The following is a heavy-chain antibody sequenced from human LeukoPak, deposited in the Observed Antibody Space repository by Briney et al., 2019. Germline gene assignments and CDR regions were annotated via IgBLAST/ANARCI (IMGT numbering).Heavy chain of an antibody. J-gene: IGHJ6*02. D-gene: IGHD6-13*01. CDR2: IYSGGST. Sequence: PGGSLRLSCAASGFTVSSNYMSWVRQAPGKGLEGVSVIYSGGSTYYADSVKGRFTISRDNSKNTLYLQMNSLRAEDTAVYYCARGKYSSSSLTDYYYYYYGMDVWGQGTTVTVSS. CDR1: GFTVSSNY. V-gene: IGHV3-53*05. CDR3: ARGKYSSSSLTDYYYYYYGMDV.